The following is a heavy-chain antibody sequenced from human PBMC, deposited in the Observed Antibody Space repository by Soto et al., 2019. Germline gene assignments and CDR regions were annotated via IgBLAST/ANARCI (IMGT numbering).Heavy chain of an antibody. J-gene: IGHJ4*02. V-gene: IGHV4-59*01. CDR2: IYYSGST. Sequence: SETLSLTCTVSGGSISSYYWSWIRQPPGKGLEWIGYIYYSGSTNYNPSLKSRVTISVDTSKNQFSLKLSSVTAADTAVYYCATLSMGASDYWGQGPLVTVS. D-gene: IGHD1-26*01. CDR1: GGSISSYY. CDR3: ATLSMGASDY.